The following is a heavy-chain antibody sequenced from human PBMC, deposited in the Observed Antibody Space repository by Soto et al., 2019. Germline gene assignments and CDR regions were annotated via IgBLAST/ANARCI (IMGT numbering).Heavy chain of an antibody. CDR1: GGSFSGYY. V-gene: IGHV4-34*01. CDR2: INHSGST. J-gene: IGHJ4*02. D-gene: IGHD6-13*01. Sequence: QVQLQQWGAGLLKPSETLSLTCAVYGGSFSGYYWSWIRQPPGKGLEWIGEINHSGSTNYNPSLKSRVTISVDTSKNQFSLKLSSVTAADTAVYYCASFSAAGTVSNFDYWGQGTLVTVSS. CDR3: ASFSAAGTVSNFDY.